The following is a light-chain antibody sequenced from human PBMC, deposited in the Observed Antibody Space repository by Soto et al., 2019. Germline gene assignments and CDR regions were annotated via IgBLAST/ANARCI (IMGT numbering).Light chain of an antibody. CDR2: KAS. CDR1: QSISSW. V-gene: IGKV1-5*03. Sequence: DIPMTQSPSTLSASVGDRVTITCRASQSISSWLAWYQQKPGKAPKLLIYKASSLESGVPSRFSGSGSGTEFTLTISSLQPDDFAVYYCQQRHMWPITFGQGTRLEIK. J-gene: IGKJ5*01. CDR3: QQRHMWPIT.